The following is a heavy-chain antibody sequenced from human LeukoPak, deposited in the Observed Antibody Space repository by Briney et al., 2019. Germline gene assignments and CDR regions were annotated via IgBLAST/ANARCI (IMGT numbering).Heavy chain of an antibody. V-gene: IGHV4-59*01. CDR1: GGSISSYY. CDR3: AAVAVIRGVTYFDY. D-gene: IGHD3-10*01. Sequence: SETLSLTCTVSGGSISSYYWSWIRQPPGKGLEWIAYHFYSGSTDYNPSLESRVTISVDTSKNQFSLKLRSVTAADTAVYYCAAVAVIRGVTYFDYWGQGTLVTVSS. J-gene: IGHJ4*02. CDR2: HFYSGST.